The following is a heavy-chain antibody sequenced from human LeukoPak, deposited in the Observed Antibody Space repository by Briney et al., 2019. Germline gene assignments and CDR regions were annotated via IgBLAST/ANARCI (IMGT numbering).Heavy chain of an antibody. Sequence: GGSLRLSCAASGFSFNNYAMSWVRQAPGKGLEWVSVISTTGGSTYYADSVKGRFTISRDNSKNTLSLQMDSLRVEDTAVYYCAKDWTTVVTPKGYYFDSWGQGTLVTVSS. V-gene: IGHV3-23*01. J-gene: IGHJ4*02. D-gene: IGHD4-23*01. CDR2: ISTTGGST. CDR3: AKDWTTVVTPKGYYFDS. CDR1: GFSFNNYA.